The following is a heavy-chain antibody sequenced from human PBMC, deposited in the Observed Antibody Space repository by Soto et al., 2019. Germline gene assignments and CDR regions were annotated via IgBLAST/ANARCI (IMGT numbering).Heavy chain of an antibody. CDR2: ISGSGGTT. D-gene: IGHD3-9*01. CDR3: AKHLVVDILTGYYNVALDS. J-gene: IGHJ4*02. Sequence: EVQLLESGGGLVQPGGSLRLSCAASGFTFRTYAMSWVRQAPGKGLEWVSGISGSGGTTYYAYSVKGRFTISRDNSRNKLFMELNSLRAEDTAVYYCAKHLVVDILTGYYNVALDSWGQGTLVTVSS. CDR1: GFTFRTYA. V-gene: IGHV3-23*01.